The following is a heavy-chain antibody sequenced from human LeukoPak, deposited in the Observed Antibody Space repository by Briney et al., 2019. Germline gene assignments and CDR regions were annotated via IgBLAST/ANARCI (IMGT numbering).Heavy chain of an antibody. J-gene: IGHJ4*02. CDR1: GFTFSSYA. CDR3: ARAGRGYLYYFDY. V-gene: IGHV3-23*01. Sequence: GGSLRLSCAASGFTFSSYAMSWVRQAPGKGLEWVSAISGSGGSTYYADSVKGRFTISRDNAKNSLYLQMNSLRAEDTAVYYCARAGRGYLYYFDYWGQGTLVTVSS. CDR2: ISGSGGST. D-gene: IGHD6-13*01.